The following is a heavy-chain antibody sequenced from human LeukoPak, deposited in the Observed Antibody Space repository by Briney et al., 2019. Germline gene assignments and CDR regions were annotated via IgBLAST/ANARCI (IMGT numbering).Heavy chain of an antibody. V-gene: IGHV4-34*01. CDR2: INHSGST. CDR1: GGSFSGYY. J-gene: IGHJ6*02. D-gene: IGHD2-2*01. CDR3: ARGHRIVVVPAATHYYGMDV. Sequence: SETLSLTCAVYGGSFSGYYWSWIRQPPGKGLEWIGEINHSGSTNYNQSLKSRGTISVDTSKNQFSLKLSSVTAADTAVYYCARGHRIVVVPAATHYYGMDVWGQGTTVTVSS.